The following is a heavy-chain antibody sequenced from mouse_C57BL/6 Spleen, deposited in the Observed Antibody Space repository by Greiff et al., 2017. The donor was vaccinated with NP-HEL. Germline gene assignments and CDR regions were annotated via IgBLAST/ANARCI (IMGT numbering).Heavy chain of an antibody. D-gene: IGHD1-1*01. CDR2: ISDGGSYT. J-gene: IGHJ2*01. V-gene: IGHV5-4*01. CDR3: ARDGYYGSSIPFDY. CDR1: GFTFSSYA. Sequence: EVQGVESGGGLVKPGGSLKLSCAASGFTFSSYAMSWVRQTPEKRLEWVATISDGGSYTYYPDNVKGRFTISRDNAKNNLYLQMSHLKSEDTAMYYCARDGYYGSSIPFDYWGQGTTLTVSS.